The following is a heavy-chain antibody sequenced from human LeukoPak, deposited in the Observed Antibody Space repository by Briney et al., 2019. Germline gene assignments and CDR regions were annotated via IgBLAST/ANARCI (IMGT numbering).Heavy chain of an antibody. CDR3: SKDTSSSWSADFDY. CDR2: ISWNSGSI. Sequence: PGGSLRLSCTASGFTFDDYAMHWVRQAPGKGLEWVSGISWNSGSIGYADSVKGRFTISRDNAKNSLYLQMNSLRAEDTALYYCSKDTSSSWSADFDYWGQGTLVTVSS. CDR1: GFTFDDYA. D-gene: IGHD6-13*01. J-gene: IGHJ4*02. V-gene: IGHV3-9*01.